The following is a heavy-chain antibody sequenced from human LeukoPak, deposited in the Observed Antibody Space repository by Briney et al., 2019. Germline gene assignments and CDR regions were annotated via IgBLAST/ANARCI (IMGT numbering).Heavy chain of an antibody. CDR3: TKAPLRSCSGAFCYPFDY. CDR2: TVGGRPDT. Sequence: QTGGSLRLSCEASGFTFNNYAMSWVRQTPGKGLEWVAATVGGRPDTYHADSVKGRFTVSRDDSRSTLFLQMNSLRVEDTAVYYCTKAPLRSCSGAFCYPFDYWGQGTLVTVSS. D-gene: IGHD2-8*02. V-gene: IGHV3-23*01. J-gene: IGHJ4*02. CDR1: GFTFNNYA.